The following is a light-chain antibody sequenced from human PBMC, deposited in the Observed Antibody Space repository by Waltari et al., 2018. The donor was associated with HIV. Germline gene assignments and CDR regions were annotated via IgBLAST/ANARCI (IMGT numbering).Light chain of an antibody. CDR1: SPNIGNNS. V-gene: IGLV1-51*01. Sequence: QSVLPQPPSVSAAPGQTVPIPCSGSSPNIGNNSVSWYHKVTGAAPKLVLYDNNERPSGIRDRFSGSKSGTSATLDITGLQPGDEADYYCGTWDSGKNVWVFGGGTKLTVL. J-gene: IGLJ3*02. CDR2: DNN. CDR3: GTWDSGKNVWV.